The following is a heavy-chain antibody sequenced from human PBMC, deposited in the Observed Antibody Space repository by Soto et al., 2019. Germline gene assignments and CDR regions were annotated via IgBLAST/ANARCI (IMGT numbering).Heavy chain of an antibody. CDR1: GDSISNSRFY. D-gene: IGHD3-22*01. J-gene: IGHJ5*02. Sequence: SETLSLTCSVSGDSISNSRFYWAWIRQPPGGGLEWIGSIYHTGNAYYNPSLKSRATIFVDTSKNQFSLKLTSVTAADTALYYCARDYFDSSDYTTNWFDPWGQGALVTVSS. CDR3: ARDYFDSSDYTTNWFDP. CDR2: IYHTGNA. V-gene: IGHV4-39*01.